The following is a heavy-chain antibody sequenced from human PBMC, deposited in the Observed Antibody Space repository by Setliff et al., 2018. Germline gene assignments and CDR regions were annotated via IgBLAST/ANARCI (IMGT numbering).Heavy chain of an antibody. D-gene: IGHD5-18*01. CDR3: AGSRAWIPFLDS. Sequence: GGSLRLSCEGSGLTLSHYWMHWVRQGPGKGLVWVSYNFDGTSTNYADSVKGRCTISRDNGNNLLYLQMDSLRADDTAVYYCAGSRAWIPFLDSWGQGTLVTVSS. V-gene: IGHV3-74*01. CDR2: NFDGTST. J-gene: IGHJ4*02. CDR1: GLTLSHYW.